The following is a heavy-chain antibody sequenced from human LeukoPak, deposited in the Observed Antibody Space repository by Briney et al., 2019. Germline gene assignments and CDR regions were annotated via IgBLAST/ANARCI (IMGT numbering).Heavy chain of an antibody. V-gene: IGHV1-18*01. CDR2: ISAYNGNT. CDR1: GYTFTSYG. J-gene: IGHJ4*02. D-gene: IGHD6-13*01. Sequence: EASLKVSCKASGYTFTSYGISWVRQAPGQGLEWMGWISAYNGNTNYAQKLQGRVTMTTDTSTSTAYMELRSLRSDDTAVYYCARDIRIAAAALYFDYWGQGTLVTVSS. CDR3: ARDIRIAAAALYFDY.